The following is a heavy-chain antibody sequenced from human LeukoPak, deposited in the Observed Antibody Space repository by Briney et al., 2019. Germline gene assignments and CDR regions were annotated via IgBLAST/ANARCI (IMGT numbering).Heavy chain of an antibody. J-gene: IGHJ4*02. Sequence: GGSLRLSCAASGFTFSTYAMSWVRQAPGKGLEWVSGISGGGGSTYYADSVKGRFTISRDNSKNTLYLQVKSLRAEDTAVYYWANTKSYSSGGPFWAQGPLVTVPS. CDR1: GFTFSTYA. D-gene: IGHD6-25*01. V-gene: IGHV3-23*01. CDR2: ISGGGGST. CDR3: ANTKSYSSGGPF.